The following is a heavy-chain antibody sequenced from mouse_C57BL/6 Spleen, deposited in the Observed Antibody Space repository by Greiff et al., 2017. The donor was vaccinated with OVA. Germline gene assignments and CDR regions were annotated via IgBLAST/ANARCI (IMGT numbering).Heavy chain of an antibody. J-gene: IGHJ2*01. D-gene: IGHD1-1*01. V-gene: IGHV5-4*01. CDR1: GFTFSSYA. Sequence: EVKLVESGGGLVKPGGSLKLSCAASGFTFSSYAMSWVRPTPETRLEWVATISDGGRYTYFPDNVKGRFPISSDNAKNNLYLQMSHLKSEDTAMYYCARDRDRGSSLDYWGQGTTLTVSS. CDR3: ARDRDRGSSLDY. CDR2: ISDGGRYT.